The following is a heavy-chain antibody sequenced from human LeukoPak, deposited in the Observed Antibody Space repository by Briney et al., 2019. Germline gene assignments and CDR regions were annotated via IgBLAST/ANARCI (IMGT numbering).Heavy chain of an antibody. CDR2: IYYSGSA. D-gene: IGHD6-19*01. Sequence: SETLSLTCTVSGGSISNTNYYWAWVRQPPGKGLEWIASIYYSGSAYYNPSLKSRVTISVDTSKKQFSLKLNSVTAADTAVYYCARRIIAVAGTVVYSFDSWGQGTLVTVSS. CDR1: GGSISNTNYY. CDR3: ARRIIAVAGTVVYSFDS. J-gene: IGHJ4*02. V-gene: IGHV4-39*01.